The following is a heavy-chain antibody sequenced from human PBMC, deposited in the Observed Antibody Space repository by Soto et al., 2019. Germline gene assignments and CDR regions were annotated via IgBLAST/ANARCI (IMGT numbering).Heavy chain of an antibody. CDR3: ACIAAAGGEAFDI. V-gene: IGHV3-33*01. J-gene: IGHJ3*02. CDR1: GFTFSSYG. Sequence: QVQLVESGGGVVQPGRSLRLSCAASGFTFSSYGMHWVRQAPGKGLEWVAVIWYDGSNKYYADSVKGRFTISRDNSKNTLYLQMSSLRAEDTAVYYCACIAAAGGEAFDIWGQGTMVTVSS. D-gene: IGHD6-13*01. CDR2: IWYDGSNK.